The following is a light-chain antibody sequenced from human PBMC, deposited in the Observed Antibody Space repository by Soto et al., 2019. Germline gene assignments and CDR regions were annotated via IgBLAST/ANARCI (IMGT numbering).Light chain of an antibody. V-gene: IGKV3-15*01. CDR1: QSISDT. Sequence: EIVMTQSPATLSVSPGGRATLSFRASQSISDTLAWYQQKPGQAPRLLIYGASTRATGIPARFSGSGSGTDFTLTISRLEPEDFAVYYCQQYLGSPGITFGQGTRLEIK. CDR3: QQYLGSPGIT. J-gene: IGKJ5*01. CDR2: GAS.